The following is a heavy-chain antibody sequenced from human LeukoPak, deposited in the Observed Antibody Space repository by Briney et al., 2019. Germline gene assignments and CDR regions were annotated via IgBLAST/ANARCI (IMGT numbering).Heavy chain of an antibody. Sequence: GESLKISCKGSGYSFTNNWIGWVRQMPGKGLEWMGIIYPGDSDTRYSPSFQGQVSISADKSISTAYLQWSSLKASDTAMYYCGIDTSGYSEDAFDVWGQGTMVTVSS. CDR2: IYPGDSDT. D-gene: IGHD3-22*01. CDR1: GYSFTNNW. J-gene: IGHJ3*01. V-gene: IGHV5-51*01. CDR3: GIDTSGYSEDAFDV.